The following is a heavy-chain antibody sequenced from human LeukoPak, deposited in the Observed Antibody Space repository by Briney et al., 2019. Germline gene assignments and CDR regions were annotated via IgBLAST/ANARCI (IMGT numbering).Heavy chain of an antibody. CDR2: IDSDGSRT. CDR1: AFTFSTYW. CDR3: ARSRIPATTGGFDP. V-gene: IGHV3-74*01. J-gene: IGHJ5*02. D-gene: IGHD1-20*01. Sequence: GGSLRLSCAASAFTFSTYWMHWVRQAPGKGLVWVSRIDSDGSRTNYADSVKGRFTISRDNAENTLYLQMNRLRAANTAVYYCARSRIPATTGGFDPWGQGTLVTVSS.